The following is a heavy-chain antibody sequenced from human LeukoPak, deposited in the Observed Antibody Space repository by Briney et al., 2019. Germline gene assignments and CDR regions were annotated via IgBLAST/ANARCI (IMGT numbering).Heavy chain of an antibody. CDR2: INHSGST. Sequence: SETLSLTCAVYGGSFSGYYWSWNRQPPGKGLEWIGEINHSGSTNYNPSLKSRVTISVDTSKNQFSLKLSSVTAADTAVYYCARGHSSGWYGDWFDPWGQGTLVTVSS. CDR1: GGSFSGYY. D-gene: IGHD6-19*01. CDR3: ARGHSSGWYGDWFDP. V-gene: IGHV4-34*01. J-gene: IGHJ5*02.